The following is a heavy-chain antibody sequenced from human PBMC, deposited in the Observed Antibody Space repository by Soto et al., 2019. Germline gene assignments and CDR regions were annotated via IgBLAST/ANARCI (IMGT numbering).Heavy chain of an antibody. CDR2: ISSSSSYI. CDR3: AREGKAVAGMDV. J-gene: IGHJ6*02. Sequence: GGLLRLSCAASGFTFSSYSMNWVRQSPGKGLEWVSPISSSSSYIYYADSVKGRFTISRDNAKNSLYLQMNSLRAEDTAVYYCAREGKAVAGMDVWGQGTTVTVSS. CDR1: GFTFSSYS. D-gene: IGHD6-19*01. V-gene: IGHV3-21*01.